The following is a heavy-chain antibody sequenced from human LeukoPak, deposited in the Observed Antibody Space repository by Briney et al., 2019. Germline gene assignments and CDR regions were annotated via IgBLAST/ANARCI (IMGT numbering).Heavy chain of an antibody. Sequence: ASVKVSCKASGYTFTDYYMHWVRQAHGQGLEWMGWINPNSGGTNSAQKLQGRVTMTTDTSTSTAYMELRSLRSDDTAVYYCARRVGATLNWFDPWGQGTLVTVSS. J-gene: IGHJ5*02. D-gene: IGHD1-26*01. V-gene: IGHV1-2*02. CDR1: GYTFTDYY. CDR3: ARRVGATLNWFDP. CDR2: INPNSGGT.